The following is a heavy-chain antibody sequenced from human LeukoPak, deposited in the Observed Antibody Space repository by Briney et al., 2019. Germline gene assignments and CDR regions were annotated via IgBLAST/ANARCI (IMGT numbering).Heavy chain of an antibody. CDR2: ISGRGGST. CDR3: TTDGDIVVVPAARGMDY. CDR1: GFTFSSYA. D-gene: IGHD2-2*01. V-gene: IGHV3-23*01. Sequence: AGGPLRLSCAASGFTFSSYAMSWVRQAPGKGLEWVSAISGRGGSTYYADSVKGRFTISRDNSKNTLYLQMNSLKTEDTAVYYCTTDGDIVVVPAARGMDYWGQGTLVTVPS. J-gene: IGHJ4*02.